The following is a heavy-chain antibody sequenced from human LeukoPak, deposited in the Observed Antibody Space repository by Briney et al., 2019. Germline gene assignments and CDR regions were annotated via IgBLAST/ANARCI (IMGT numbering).Heavy chain of an antibody. CDR1: GGSFSGYY. V-gene: IGHV4-34*01. CDR2: INRSGST. Sequence: SETLSLTCAVYGGSFSGYYWSWIRQPPGKGLEWIGEINRSGSTNYNPSLKSRVTISVDTSKNQFSLKLSSATAADTAVYYCARGATLDYWGQGTLVTVSS. D-gene: IGHD1-26*01. J-gene: IGHJ4*02. CDR3: ARGATLDY.